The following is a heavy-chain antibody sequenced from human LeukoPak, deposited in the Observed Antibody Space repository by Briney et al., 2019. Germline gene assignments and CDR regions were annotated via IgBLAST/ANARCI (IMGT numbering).Heavy chain of an antibody. Sequence: GXSWNSGSIGYADSVKGRFTISRDNAKNSLYLQMNSLRAEDTAVYYCAKEYYDILTGYSPLGYWGQGTLVTVSS. J-gene: IGHJ4*02. CDR2: XSWNSGSI. CDR3: AKEYYDILTGYSPLGY. D-gene: IGHD3-9*01. V-gene: IGHV3-9*01.